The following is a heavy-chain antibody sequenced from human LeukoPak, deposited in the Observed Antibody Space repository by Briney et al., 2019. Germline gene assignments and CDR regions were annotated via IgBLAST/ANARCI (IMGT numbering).Heavy chain of an antibody. Sequence: GGSLRLSCAASGFTFSSYAMSWVRQAPGEGLEWVSAISGSGGSTYYADSVKGRFTISRDNSKNTLYLQMNSLRAEDTAVYYCAKTPYSNPFRVPFDYWGQGTLVTVSS. J-gene: IGHJ4*02. CDR3: AKTPYSNPFRVPFDY. V-gene: IGHV3-23*01. CDR1: GFTFSSYA. D-gene: IGHD4-11*01. CDR2: ISGSGGST.